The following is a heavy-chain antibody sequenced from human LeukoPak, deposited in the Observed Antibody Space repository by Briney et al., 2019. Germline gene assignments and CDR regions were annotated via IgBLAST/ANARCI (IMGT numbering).Heavy chain of an antibody. CDR2: MNPNSGNT. J-gene: IGHJ4*02. Sequence: GASVKGSCKAFGYTSTSYDLNWVRQATGHGREWVGWMNPNSGNTGYTQKFQGRVTITRNTSISTAYMELSSLRSEDTAVYYCAVISGSYSFDYWGQGTLVTVSS. V-gene: IGHV1-8*03. D-gene: IGHD1-26*01. CDR3: AVISGSYSFDY. CDR1: GYTSTSYD.